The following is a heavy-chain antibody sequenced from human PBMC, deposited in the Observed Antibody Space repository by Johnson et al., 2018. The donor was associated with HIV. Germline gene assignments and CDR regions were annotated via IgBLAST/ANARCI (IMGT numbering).Heavy chain of an antibody. D-gene: IGHD6-6*01. CDR2: IRYDGSNK. J-gene: IGHJ3*02. CDR3: ARDRGIAARPFRYAFDI. V-gene: IGHV3-30*02. CDR1: GFTFSSYG. Sequence: QVQLVESGGGVVQPGGSLRLSFAASGFTFSSYGMHWVRQAPGKGLEWVAFIRYDGSNKYYADSVKGRFTISRDNSKNTLYLQMNSLRAEDTDVYYCARDRGIAARPFRYAFDIWGQGTVVTVSS.